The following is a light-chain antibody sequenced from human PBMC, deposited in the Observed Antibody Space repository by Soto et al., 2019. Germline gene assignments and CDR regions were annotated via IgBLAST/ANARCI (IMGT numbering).Light chain of an antibody. CDR2: GAS. J-gene: IGKJ4*01. Sequence: EIVLTQSPGTLSLSPGERATLSCRASQIVISTYLAWFQQKPGQAPRLLIYGASTRATGIPDRFSGSGSGTDFTLTISGLEPEDFALYYCQQYGVTPPNTFGGGTKVDIK. CDR1: QIVISTY. CDR3: QQYGVTPPNT. V-gene: IGKV3-20*01.